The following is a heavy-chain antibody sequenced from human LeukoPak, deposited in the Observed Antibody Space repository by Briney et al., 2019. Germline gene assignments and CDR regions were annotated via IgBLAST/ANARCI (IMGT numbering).Heavy chain of an antibody. CDR1: GFTFSSYW. CDR3: ARDPLAYYYDSSGYYFDY. D-gene: IGHD3-22*01. J-gene: IGHJ4*02. CDR2: IKQDGSEK. Sequence: GGSLRLSCAASGFTFSSYWMSWVRQAPGKGLEWVANIKQDGSEKYYVDSVMGRSTISRDNAKNSLYLQMNSLRAEDTAVYYCARDPLAYYYDSSGYYFDYWGQGTLVTVSS. V-gene: IGHV3-7*01.